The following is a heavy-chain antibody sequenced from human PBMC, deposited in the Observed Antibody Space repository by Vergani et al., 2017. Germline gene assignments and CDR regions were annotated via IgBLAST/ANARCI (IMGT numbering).Heavy chain of an antibody. CDR3: AKDNIAAASIPWFDP. V-gene: IGHV3-30*18. CDR1: GFTFSSYG. J-gene: IGHJ5*02. D-gene: IGHD6-13*01. Sequence: QVQLVESGGGVVQPGRSLRLSCAASGFTFSSYGMHWVRQAPGKGLDWVAVISYDGSNKYYADSVKGRFTISRDNSKNTLYLQMNSLRAEDTAVYYCAKDNIAAASIPWFDPWGQGTLVTVSS. CDR2: ISYDGSNK.